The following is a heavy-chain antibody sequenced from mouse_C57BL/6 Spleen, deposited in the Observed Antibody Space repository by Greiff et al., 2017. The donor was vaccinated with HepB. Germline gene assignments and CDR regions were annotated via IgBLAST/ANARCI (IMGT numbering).Heavy chain of an antibody. D-gene: IGHD3-3*01. CDR1: GYTFTSYW. CDR3: ARRGPLYYAMDY. CDR2: IDPSDSET. J-gene: IGHJ4*01. V-gene: IGHV1-52*01. Sequence: QVQLKQPGAELVRPGSSVKLSCKASGYTFTSYWMHWVKQRPIQGLEWIGNIDPSDSETHYNQKFKDKATLTVDKSSSTAYMQLSSLTSEDSAVYYCARRGPLYYAMDYWGQGTSVTVSS.